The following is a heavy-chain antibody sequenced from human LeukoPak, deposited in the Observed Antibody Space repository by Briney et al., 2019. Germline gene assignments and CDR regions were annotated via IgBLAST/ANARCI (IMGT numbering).Heavy chain of an antibody. CDR2: IYTSGST. Sequence: PSQTLSLTCTVSGGSISSGSYYWSWIRQPAGKGLEWIGRIYTSGSTNYNPSLKSRVTISVDTSKNQFSLKLSSVTAADTAVYYCARDSDSSSWYSLDYWGQGTLVTVSS. J-gene: IGHJ4*02. V-gene: IGHV4-61*02. CDR1: GGSISSGSYY. CDR3: ARDSDSSSWYSLDY. D-gene: IGHD6-13*01.